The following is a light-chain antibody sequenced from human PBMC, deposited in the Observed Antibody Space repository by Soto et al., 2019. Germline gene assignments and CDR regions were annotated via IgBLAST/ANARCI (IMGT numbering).Light chain of an antibody. Sequence: DIVLTQSPGTLSLSPGERATLSCRASQSVRSTSLAWYQQKPGQAPRLLIYGSSSRATGIPDRFSGGGSGTDVTLTISRLEPEDFVVSYCQHYGSSPPITFGQGTRLEIK. CDR3: QHYGSSPPIT. CDR2: GSS. V-gene: IGKV3-20*01. J-gene: IGKJ5*01. CDR1: QSVRSTS.